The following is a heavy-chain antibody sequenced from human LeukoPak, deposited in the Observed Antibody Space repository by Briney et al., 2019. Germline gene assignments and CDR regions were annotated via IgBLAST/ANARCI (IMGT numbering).Heavy chain of an antibody. V-gene: IGHV4-34*01. CDR3: ARFVVVPPGYYMDV. CDR2: INHSGST. D-gene: IGHD2-2*01. Sequence: KTSETLSLTCAVYGGSFSGYYWSWIRQPPGKGLEWIGEINHSGSTNYNPSLKSRATISVDTSKNQFSLKLSSVTAADTAVYYCARFVVVPPGYYMDVWGKGTTVTVSS. J-gene: IGHJ6*03. CDR1: GGSFSGYY.